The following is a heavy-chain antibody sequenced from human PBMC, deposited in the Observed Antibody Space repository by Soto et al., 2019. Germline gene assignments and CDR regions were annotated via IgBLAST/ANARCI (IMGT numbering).Heavy chain of an antibody. CDR3: ASFVDTAMVRTPYFDP. V-gene: IGHV3-21*01. Sequence: PGGSLRLSCAASGFTFSSYSMNWVRQAPGKGLEWVSSISSSSSYIYYADSVKGRFTISRDNAKNSLYLQMNSLRAEDTAVYYCASFVDTAMVRTPYFDPWGQGTLGTVSS. J-gene: IGHJ4*02. CDR1: GFTFSSYS. D-gene: IGHD5-18*01. CDR2: ISSSSSYI.